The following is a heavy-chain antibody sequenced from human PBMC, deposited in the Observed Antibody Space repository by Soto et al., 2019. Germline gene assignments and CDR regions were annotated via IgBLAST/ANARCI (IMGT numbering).Heavy chain of an antibody. V-gene: IGHV3-21*01. Sequence: EVQLVESGGGLVKPGGSLRLSCAASGFTFSSYGMNWVRQAPGKGLEWVSSISSSSSYIYYADSVKGRFTISRDNAKNSLYLQMNSLRAEDTAVYDCARVLSSPSGFDYWGQGTLVTVSS. J-gene: IGHJ4*02. CDR3: ARVLSSPSGFDY. D-gene: IGHD6-6*01. CDR2: ISSSSSYI. CDR1: GFTFSSYG.